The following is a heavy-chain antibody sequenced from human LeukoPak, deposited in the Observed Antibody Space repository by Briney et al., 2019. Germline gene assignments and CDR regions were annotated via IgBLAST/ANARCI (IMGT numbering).Heavy chain of an antibody. CDR2: IIPILGIA. Sequence: SVNVSSKASGGTFSSYAISWGRQAPGQGREWMGRIIPILGIANYAQKCQGRVTITADKSTSTAYMELSSLRSEDTAVYYCARDQGLYNWNACGMDVWGQGTTVTVSS. CDR3: ARDQGLYNWNACGMDV. J-gene: IGHJ6*02. V-gene: IGHV1-69*04. D-gene: IGHD1-20*01. CDR1: GGTFSSYA.